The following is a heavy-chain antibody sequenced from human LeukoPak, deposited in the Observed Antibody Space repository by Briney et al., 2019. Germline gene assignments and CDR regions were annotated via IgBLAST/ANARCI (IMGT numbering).Heavy chain of an antibody. CDR1: GGSFSSYY. CDR2: IYTSGST. D-gene: IGHD3-22*01. CDR3: AREMYGSTMIVDR. J-gene: IGHJ4*02. Sequence: PSETLSLTCAVYGGSFSSYYWSWIRQPAGKGLEWIGRIYTSGSTNYNPSLKSRVTMSVDTSKNQFSLKLSSVTAADTAVYYCAREMYGSTMIVDRWGQGTLVTVSS. V-gene: IGHV4-4*07.